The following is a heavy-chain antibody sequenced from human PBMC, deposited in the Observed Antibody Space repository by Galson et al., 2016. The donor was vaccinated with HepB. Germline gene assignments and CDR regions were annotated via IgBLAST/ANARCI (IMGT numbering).Heavy chain of an antibody. CDR2: VYYSGST. CDR3: ARQGDDNGDSWYYFDY. V-gene: IGHV4-39*01. D-gene: IGHD4-17*01. CDR1: GGSISSIDYY. J-gene: IGHJ4*02. Sequence: SETMSLTCTVSGGSISSIDYYWGWIRQPPGKGLEWIGSVYYSGSTNYNASLKSRVTISVDRSKNQFTLKLSSLTAADTAVYYCARQGDDNGDSWYYFDYWGQGMLVTVSS.